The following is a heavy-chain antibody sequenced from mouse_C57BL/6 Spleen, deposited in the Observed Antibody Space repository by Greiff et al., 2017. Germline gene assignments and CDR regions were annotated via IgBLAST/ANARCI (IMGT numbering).Heavy chain of an antibody. Sequence: VHVKQSGPELVKPGASVKMSCKASGYTFTDYNMHWVKQSHGKSLEWIGYINPNNGGTSYNQKFKGKATLTVNKSSSTAYMELRSLTSEDSAVYYCARSTYSNYPFAYWGQGTLVTVSA. D-gene: IGHD2-5*01. CDR3: ARSTYSNYPFAY. CDR2: INPNNGGT. CDR1: GYTFTDYN. V-gene: IGHV1-22*01. J-gene: IGHJ3*01.